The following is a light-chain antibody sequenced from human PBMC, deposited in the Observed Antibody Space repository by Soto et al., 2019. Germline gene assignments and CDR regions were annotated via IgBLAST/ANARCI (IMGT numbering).Light chain of an antibody. Sequence: EILLTQSPATLSLSPGERVTLSCRASQSVRSRLAWYQQKPGQAPRLLIYDASTRATGIPGRFSGSGSGTDFTLTISNLEPGDFAVYYCQQRSSWPWTFGQGAKVEIK. CDR3: QQRSSWPWT. CDR2: DAS. CDR1: QSVRSR. J-gene: IGKJ1*01. V-gene: IGKV3-11*01.